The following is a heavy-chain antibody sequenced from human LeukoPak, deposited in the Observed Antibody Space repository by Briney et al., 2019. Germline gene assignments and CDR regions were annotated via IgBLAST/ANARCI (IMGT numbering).Heavy chain of an antibody. CDR1: GLTFSNYW. V-gene: IGHV3-7*01. CDR3: AASFDF. CDR2: MKEDGREI. Sequence: GGSLRLSCVVSGLTFSNYWMTWVGQAPGKGLEWVANMKEDGREIYYADSVKGRFTISLYNSNSPFYLQMDGLKAEDTAAYYWAASFDFRGQGTPVS. J-gene: IGHJ4*02.